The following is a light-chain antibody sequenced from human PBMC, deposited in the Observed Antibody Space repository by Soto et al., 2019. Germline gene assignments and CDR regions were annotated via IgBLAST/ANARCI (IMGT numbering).Light chain of an antibody. CDR1: QSVSSSY. J-gene: IGKJ1*01. CDR3: QQYGSSPRT. CDR2: GAS. V-gene: IGKV3-20*01. Sequence: EIVLTQSPGTLSLSPGERATLSCRASQSVSSSYFAWYQQKPGQAPRLLIYGASSRATGVPDRFSGSGSGTDFTLTIGRLEPEDFAVYYCQQYGSSPRTFGQGTRVESK.